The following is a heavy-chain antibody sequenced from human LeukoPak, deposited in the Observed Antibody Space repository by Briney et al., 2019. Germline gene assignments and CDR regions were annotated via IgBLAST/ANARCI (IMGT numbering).Heavy chain of an antibody. V-gene: IGHV4-34*01. J-gene: IGHJ5*02. D-gene: IGHD3-9*01. Sequence: SETLSLTCAVYGGSFSGYYWSWIRQPPGKGLEWIGEINHSGSTNYNPSLKSRATISVDTSKTQFSLKLSSVPAAQTAVYYCARGLVREDILTRYHLRRVGYWFDPWGQGTLVTVSS. CDR3: ARGLVREDILTRYHLRRVGYWFDP. CDR2: INHSGST. CDR1: GGSFSGYY.